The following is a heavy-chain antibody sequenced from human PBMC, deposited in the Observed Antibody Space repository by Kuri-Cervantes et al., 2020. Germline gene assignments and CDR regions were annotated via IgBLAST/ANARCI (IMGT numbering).Heavy chain of an antibody. Sequence: GGSLRLSCAASGFTFDDYAMHWVRQAPGKGLEWVSGISWNSGSIGYADSVKGRFTISRDNAKNSLYLQMNSLRAGDTALYYCAKGFWAVVATPIDYWGQGTLVTVSS. CDR3: AKGFWAVVATPIDY. D-gene: IGHD2-2*01. J-gene: IGHJ4*02. V-gene: IGHV3-9*01. CDR1: GFTFDDYA. CDR2: ISWNSGSI.